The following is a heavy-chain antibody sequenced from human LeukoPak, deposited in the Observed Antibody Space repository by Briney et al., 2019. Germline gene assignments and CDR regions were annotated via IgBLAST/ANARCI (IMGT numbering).Heavy chain of an antibody. V-gene: IGHV3-23*01. J-gene: IGHJ6*01. Sequence: GGSLRLSCAASGFTFSGFAMCWVRRTPGKGLEWVSGISGSGDNTLYADSVKGRFTISRDNSKNTLYLEMNSLRAEDTAIYYCAKMKGHPLPKYYMDVWGQGTTVTVSS. D-gene: IGHD1-26*01. CDR2: ISGSGDNT. CDR1: GFTFSGFA. CDR3: AKMKGHPLPKYYMDV.